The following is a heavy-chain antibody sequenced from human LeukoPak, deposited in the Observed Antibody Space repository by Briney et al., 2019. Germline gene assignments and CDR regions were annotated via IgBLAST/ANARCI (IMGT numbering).Heavy chain of an antibody. J-gene: IGHJ4*02. CDR1: GFTFSSYE. V-gene: IGHV3-48*03. D-gene: IGHD6-13*01. CDR3: ARDYWSYSASWLDF. Sequence: GGSLRLSCAASGFTFSSYEMNWVRQAPGKGLEWVSYISSSGSTIYYADSVKGRFTISRDNANNSLYLQMNSLTAEDTAVYYCARDYWSYSASWLDFWGQGTLVTVSS. CDR2: ISSSGSTI.